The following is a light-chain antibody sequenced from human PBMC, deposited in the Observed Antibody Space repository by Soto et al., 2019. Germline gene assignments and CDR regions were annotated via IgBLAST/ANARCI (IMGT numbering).Light chain of an antibody. CDR3: QQRSNWPRT. J-gene: IGKJ4*01. CDR1: QSVSSY. Sequence: EIVLTQSPATLPLSPGERATLSCRASQSVSSYFAWYPQKPGQAPRLHIHDPSNRATGIPGRFSGSGSGTDFTLTISSLEPEDLAVYYCQQRSNWPRTFGGGTKVEIK. V-gene: IGKV3-11*01. CDR2: DPS.